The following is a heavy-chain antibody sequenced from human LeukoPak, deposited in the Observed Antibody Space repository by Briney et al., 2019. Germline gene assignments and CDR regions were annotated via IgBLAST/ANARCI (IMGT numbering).Heavy chain of an antibody. CDR2: ISGSGGST. CDR3: AKGGSDFFVDY. V-gene: IGHV3-23*01. J-gene: IGHJ4*02. D-gene: IGHD2/OR15-2a*01. Sequence: GGSLRLSCAASGFTFSSYAMSWVRQAPGKGLEWVSAISGSGGSTYYADSVKGRFTISRDNSKNTLYLQMSGLRAEDTAVYYVAKGGSDFFVDYWGQGTLVTVSS. CDR1: GFTFSSYA.